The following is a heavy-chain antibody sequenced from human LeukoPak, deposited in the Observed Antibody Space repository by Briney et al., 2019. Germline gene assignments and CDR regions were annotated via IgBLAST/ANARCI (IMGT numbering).Heavy chain of an antibody. CDR1: GGTFSAYW. D-gene: IGHD2-21*02. J-gene: IGHJ4*02. CDR2: INEDGSVK. Sequence: GGSLRLSCAVSGGTFSAYWMAWVRQSPGKGLEWVAEINEDGSVKYYVDSMKGRFTISRDNAKNSLYLQMNSLGAEDTAVYYCAKVPRDSDCYWGQGTLVTIS. CDR3: AKVPRDSDCY. V-gene: IGHV3-7*01.